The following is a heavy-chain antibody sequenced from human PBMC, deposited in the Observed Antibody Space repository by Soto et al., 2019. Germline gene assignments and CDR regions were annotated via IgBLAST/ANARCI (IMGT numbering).Heavy chain of an antibody. D-gene: IGHD3-10*01. CDR1: GFTFSSYS. Sequence: PGGSLILSCAASGFTFSSYSMNWVRQAPGKGLEWVSYISSSSSTIYYADSVKGRFTISRDNAKNSLYLQLNSLRAEDTAVCYCARDDHLTMVLSPYYYMDVWGKGTTVTVSS. J-gene: IGHJ6*03. CDR2: ISSSSSTI. V-gene: IGHV3-48*04. CDR3: ARDDHLTMVLSPYYYMDV.